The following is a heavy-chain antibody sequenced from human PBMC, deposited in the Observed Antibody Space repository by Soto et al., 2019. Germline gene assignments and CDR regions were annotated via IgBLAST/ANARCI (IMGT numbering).Heavy chain of an antibody. CDR1: GFTFSSYA. D-gene: IGHD2-2*01. Sequence: GGSLRLSCAASGFTFSSYAMSWVRQAPGKGLEWVSAVSDSGGRTYHADSVKGRFTISRDNAKNTLYLQMNSLRDEDTAVYYCARFNRVCSSTSCRPAYYYYGMDVWGQGTTVTVSS. CDR3: ARFNRVCSSTSCRPAYYYYGMDV. CDR2: VSDSGGRT. V-gene: IGHV3-23*01. J-gene: IGHJ6*02.